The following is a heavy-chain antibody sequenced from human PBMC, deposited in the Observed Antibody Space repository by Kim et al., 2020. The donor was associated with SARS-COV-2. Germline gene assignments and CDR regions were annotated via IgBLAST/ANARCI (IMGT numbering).Heavy chain of an antibody. CDR2: IYYSGST. V-gene: IGHV4-59*13. Sequence: SETLSLTCTVSGGSISSYYWSWIRQPPGKGLEWIGYIYYSGSTNYNPSLKSRVTISVDTSKNQFSLKLSSVTAADTAVYYCARDHWVGSGSGYYYYYGMDVWGQGTTVTVSS. J-gene: IGHJ6*02. CDR1: GGSISSYY. D-gene: IGHD1-26*01. CDR3: ARDHWVGSGSGYYYYYGMDV.